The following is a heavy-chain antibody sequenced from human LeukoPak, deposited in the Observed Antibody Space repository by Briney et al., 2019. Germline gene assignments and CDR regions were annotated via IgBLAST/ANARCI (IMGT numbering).Heavy chain of an antibody. J-gene: IGHJ4*02. D-gene: IGHD3-3*01. CDR1: GYRLSVVS. V-gene: IGHV1-24*01. CDR2: FEPEDGAT. CDR3: MIDYFDWASSRSGNYF. Sequence: GASVKVSCKVSGYRLSVVSMHWVRQAPGKGLEWVGGFEPEDGATIYAERFQGSITMTEDTSTDTAYMDLRRLTSEDTAVYYCMIDYFDWASSRSGNYFWGQGTLVTVSS.